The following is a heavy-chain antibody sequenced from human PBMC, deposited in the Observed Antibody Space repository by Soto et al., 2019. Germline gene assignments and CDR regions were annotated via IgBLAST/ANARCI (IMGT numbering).Heavy chain of an antibody. CDR3: ARERLSPSRPFYHYDNPDAFDI. V-gene: IGHV3-48*01. Sequence: GGSQRVSCAASGFTFSSYSMNWVRQAPGKRLEWVLYISSSSSTIYYADSVKGRFTISRDNAKNSLYLQMNSLRAEDTAVYYCARERLSPSRPFYHYDNPDAFDIWGQGTMVTVSS. D-gene: IGHD3-22*01. CDR2: ISSSSSTI. J-gene: IGHJ3*02. CDR1: GFTFSSYS.